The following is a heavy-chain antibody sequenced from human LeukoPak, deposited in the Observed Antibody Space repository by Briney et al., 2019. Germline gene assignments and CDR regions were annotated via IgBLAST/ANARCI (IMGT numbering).Heavy chain of an antibody. V-gene: IGHV1-58*02. J-gene: IGHJ4*02. CDR1: GFTFTSSA. CDR2: IVVGSGNT. CDR3: AAAGRIINCGGDC. D-gene: IGHD2-21*01. Sequence: SVEVSCKASGFTFTSSAMQWVRQARGQRLEWIGWIVVGSGNTNYAQKFQERVTITRDMSTSTAYMELSSLRSEDTAVYYCAAAGRIINCGGDCWGQGTLVTVSS.